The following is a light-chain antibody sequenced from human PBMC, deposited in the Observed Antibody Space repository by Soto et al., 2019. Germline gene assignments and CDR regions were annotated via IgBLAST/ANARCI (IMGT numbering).Light chain of an antibody. CDR3: CAYAGTFYV. Sequence: QSVLTQPRSVSGSPGQSVTISCTGTSCDVVGYNYVSWYQQHPGEAPILMIYDVSKRPSGVPYRVSGSKSGNTSSLTISRLQAEDEYDYSCCAYAGTFYVFGTGTKVTVL. CDR2: DVS. V-gene: IGLV2-11*01. CDR1: SCDVVGYNY. J-gene: IGLJ1*01.